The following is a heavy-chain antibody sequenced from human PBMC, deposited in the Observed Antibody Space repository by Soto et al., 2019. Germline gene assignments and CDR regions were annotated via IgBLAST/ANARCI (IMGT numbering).Heavy chain of an antibody. Sequence: SVKVSCKASGGTFSSYAISWVRQAPGQGLEWMGGIIPIFGTANYAQKFQGRVTITADKSTSTAYMELSSLRSEDTAVYYCARGRGVVVTAKFDYWGQGTLVTVSS. D-gene: IGHD2-21*02. V-gene: IGHV1-69*06. CDR2: IIPIFGTA. CDR1: GGTFSSYA. CDR3: ARGRGVVVTAKFDY. J-gene: IGHJ4*02.